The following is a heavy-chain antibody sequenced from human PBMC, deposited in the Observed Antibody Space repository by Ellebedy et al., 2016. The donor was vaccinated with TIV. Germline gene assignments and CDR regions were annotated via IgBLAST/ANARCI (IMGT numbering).Heavy chain of an antibody. CDR3: AKPSDPNPGYSASWATYLDY. D-gene: IGHD6-13*01. CDR1: GFTFRRFR. V-gene: IGHV3-30*18. Sequence: GESLKISXTASGFTFRRFRMHWVRQAPGKGLEWVGFISSDGSKKHYADSVEGRFTISRDNSQNTVFVQMNSLRVEDTAVYYCAKPSDPNPGYSASWATYLDYWGQGTLVTVSS. CDR2: ISSDGSKK. J-gene: IGHJ4*02.